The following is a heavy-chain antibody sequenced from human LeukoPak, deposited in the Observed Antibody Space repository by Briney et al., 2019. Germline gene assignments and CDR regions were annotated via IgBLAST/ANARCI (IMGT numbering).Heavy chain of an antibody. V-gene: IGHV3-7*01. Sequence: GGSLRLSCAASGFTFSNYAMNWIRQSPGQGLEFVANINPDGSDINYVDSVKGRFIISRDNAKNSLYLQMISLRAEDTAVYYCVRGGSFDGSRYYPDYWGQGTLVTVST. CDR3: VRGGSFDGSRYYPDY. CDR2: INPDGSDI. CDR1: GFTFSNYA. J-gene: IGHJ4*02. D-gene: IGHD3-22*01.